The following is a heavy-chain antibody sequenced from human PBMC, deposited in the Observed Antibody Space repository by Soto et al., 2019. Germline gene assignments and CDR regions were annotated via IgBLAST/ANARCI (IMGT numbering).Heavy chain of an antibody. D-gene: IGHD3-3*01. CDR3: AHSRPVGFWSGYLDPYYFDY. CDR2: LYWDDDK. Sequence: HITLKESGPTLVKPTQTLTLTCTFSGFSLSTSGVGVGWIRQPPGKALEWLALLYWDDDKRYSPSLKSRLTITKDTSKNQVVLTMTNMDPVDTATYYCAHSRPVGFWSGYLDPYYFDYWGQGTLVTVSS. V-gene: IGHV2-5*02. CDR1: GFSLSTSGVG. J-gene: IGHJ4*02.